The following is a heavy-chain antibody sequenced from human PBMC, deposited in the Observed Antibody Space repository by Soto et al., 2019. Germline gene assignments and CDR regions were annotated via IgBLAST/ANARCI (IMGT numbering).Heavy chain of an antibody. CDR3: ARDRLSGFDP. J-gene: IGHJ5*02. V-gene: IGHV3-30-3*01. Sequence: GSLRLSCAASGFTFSSYAMHWVRQAPGKGLEWVAVISYDGSNKYYADSVKGRFTISRDNSKNTLYLQMNSLRAEDTAVYYCARDRLSGFDPWGQGTLVTVSS. CDR2: ISYDGSNK. CDR1: GFTFSSYA.